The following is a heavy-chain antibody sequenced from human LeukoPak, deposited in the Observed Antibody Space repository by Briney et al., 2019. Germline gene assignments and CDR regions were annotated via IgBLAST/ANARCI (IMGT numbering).Heavy chain of an antibody. CDR3: VRDETLWTLDW. CDR1: GFTFSGHW. V-gene: IGHV3-74*03. Sequence: GGSLGLSCTASGFTFSGHWIHWVRQAPGMGLVWVSRINEHGTDSMYAESVKGRFTISRDNAKNTVYLQMNSLRAEDTAVYYCVRDETLWTLDWWGQGTLVSVSS. J-gene: IGHJ4*02. CDR2: INEHGTDS. D-gene: IGHD1-1*01.